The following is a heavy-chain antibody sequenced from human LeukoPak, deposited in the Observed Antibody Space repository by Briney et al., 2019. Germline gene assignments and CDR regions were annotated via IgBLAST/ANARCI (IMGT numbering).Heavy chain of an antibody. CDR2: INPKSGGT. CDR1: XYTFTXYY. D-gene: IGHD4-17*01. Sequence: VTVSFKXXXYTFTXYYMDWVGQAPGQGGEGMGWINPKSGGTNYAQKFPGRVTMTRDTSISTAYMELSRLRSDDTAVYYCAGPFYGDYGYYYYYGMDVWGQGTTVTVSS. CDR3: AGPFYGDYGYYYYYGMDV. J-gene: IGHJ6*02. V-gene: IGHV1-2*02.